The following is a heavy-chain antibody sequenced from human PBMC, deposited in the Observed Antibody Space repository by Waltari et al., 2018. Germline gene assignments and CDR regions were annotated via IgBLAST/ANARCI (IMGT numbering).Heavy chain of an antibody. V-gene: IGHV4-61*02. J-gene: IGHJ2*01. CDR1: GGSISIGSYY. CDR2: IYTSGST. CDR3: AGARSRRDRYFDL. D-gene: IGHD2-2*01. Sequence: QVQLQESGPGLVKPSQTLSLTCTVSGGSISIGSYYWSWIRQPAGKGLEWIGRIYTSGSTNYNPSLKSRVTISVDTAKNQFPLKLSSVTAADTAVYYWAGARSRRDRYFDLWGRGTLVTVSS.